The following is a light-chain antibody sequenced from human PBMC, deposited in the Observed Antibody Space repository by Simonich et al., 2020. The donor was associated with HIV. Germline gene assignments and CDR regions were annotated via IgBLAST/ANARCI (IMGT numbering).Light chain of an antibody. CDR1: QNILYRSNNKNY. J-gene: IGKJ1*01. V-gene: IGKV4-1*01. Sequence: DIVMTQSTDSLAVSLGERATINCKSSQNILYRSNNKNYFAWYQQKPGQPPKLLIYWASTRESGVPDRFSGSGSGTDFTLTISSLQAEDVAVYYCQQYYSTPRTFGQGTKVEIK. CDR3: QQYYSTPRT. CDR2: WAS.